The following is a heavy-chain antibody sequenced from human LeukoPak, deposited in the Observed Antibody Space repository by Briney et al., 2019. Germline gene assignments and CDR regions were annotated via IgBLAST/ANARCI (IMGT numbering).Heavy chain of an antibody. V-gene: IGHV3-23*01. J-gene: IGHJ4*02. Sequence: PGGSLRLSCVASGFTFSSYAINWVRQAPGKGLEWVSGTSGSGGRTYYADSVKGRFTISRENSKNTLYLQMNSLRAEDTAVYYCAKARLYGDYPEIDYWGQGTLVAVSS. CDR2: TSGSGGRT. D-gene: IGHD4-17*01. CDR1: GFTFSSYA. CDR3: AKARLYGDYPEIDY.